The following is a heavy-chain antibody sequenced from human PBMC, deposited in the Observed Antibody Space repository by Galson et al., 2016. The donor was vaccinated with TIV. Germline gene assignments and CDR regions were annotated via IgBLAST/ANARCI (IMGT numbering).Heavy chain of an antibody. V-gene: IGHV3-23*01. J-gene: IGHJ5*02. Sequence: SLRLSCAASGFTFSDYAMDWVRQAPGRGLEWVSSINTFGAGTYYADSVKGRFTISRDNSRNTLYLHMTGLGVEDTAFYYCAKDAKYQMPRNWFDAWGQGTLVTVSS. CDR2: INTFGAGT. CDR3: AKDAKYQMPRNWFDA. D-gene: IGHD2-2*01. CDR1: GFTFSDYA.